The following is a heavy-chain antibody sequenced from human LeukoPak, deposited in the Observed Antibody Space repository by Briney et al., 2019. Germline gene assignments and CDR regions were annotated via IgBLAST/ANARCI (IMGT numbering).Heavy chain of an antibody. CDR3: ARGRGYSLFGPPFAP. J-gene: IGHJ5*02. V-gene: IGHV4-59*12. Sequence: PSETLSLTCTVSGGSISSYYWSWIRQPPGKGLEWIGYIYYSGSTNYNPSLKSRVTISVDTSKNQFSLKLSSVTAADTAVYYCARGRGYSLFGPPFAPWGQETLVTVSS. D-gene: IGHD5-18*01. CDR1: GGSISSYY. CDR2: IYYSGST.